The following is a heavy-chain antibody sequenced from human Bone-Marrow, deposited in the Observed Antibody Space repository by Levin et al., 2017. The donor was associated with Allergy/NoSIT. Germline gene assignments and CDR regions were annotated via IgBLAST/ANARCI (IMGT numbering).Heavy chain of an antibody. Sequence: ASVKVSCAASGFTFSSYWMSWVRQAPGKGLEWVANIKQDGSEKYYVDSVKGRFTISRDNAKDSLYLQLNSLRAEDTAVYYCARCRDGGYCNGANAYWGQGTLVTVSS. D-gene: IGHD2/OR15-2a*01. CDR1: GFTFSSYW. CDR2: IKQDGSEK. CDR3: ARCRDGGYCNGANAY. J-gene: IGHJ4*02. V-gene: IGHV3-7*01.